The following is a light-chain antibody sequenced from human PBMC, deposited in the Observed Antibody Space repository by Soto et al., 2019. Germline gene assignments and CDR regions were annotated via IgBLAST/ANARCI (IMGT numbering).Light chain of an antibody. CDR3: SSSTSTNTYV. Sequence: QSALTQPASVSGSPGQSITISCTGTSSDVGGYNYVSWYQQHPGKAPKLMIYEVSNRPSGVSNRFPGSKSGNTASLTISGLQAEDEADYYCSSSTSTNTYVFGTGTKLTVL. CDR1: SSDVGGYNY. J-gene: IGLJ1*01. CDR2: EVS. V-gene: IGLV2-14*01.